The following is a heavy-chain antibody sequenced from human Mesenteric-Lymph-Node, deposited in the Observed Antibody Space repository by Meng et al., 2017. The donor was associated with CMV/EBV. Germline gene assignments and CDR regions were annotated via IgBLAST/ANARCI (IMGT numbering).Heavy chain of an antibody. V-gene: IGHV3-21*01. CDR3: ARTYYDFWSGYFAGYYYFDY. Sequence: GESLKISCAASGFTFSSYSMNWVRQAPGKGLEWVSSISSSSSYIYYADSVKGRFTISRDNAKNSLYLQMNGLRAEDTAVYYCARTYYDFWSGYFAGYYYFDYWGQGTLVTVSS. D-gene: IGHD3-3*01. J-gene: IGHJ4*02. CDR1: GFTFSSYS. CDR2: ISSSSSYI.